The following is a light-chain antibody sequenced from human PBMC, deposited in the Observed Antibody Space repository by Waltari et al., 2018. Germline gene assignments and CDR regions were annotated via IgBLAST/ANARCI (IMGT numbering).Light chain of an antibody. CDR3: ASWDDSLSGYV. J-gene: IGLJ1*01. V-gene: IGLV1-47*01. CDR2: RDN. CDR1: TSNIGGGNF. Sequence: QSLLTQPPSASGTPGQRVIISCLGRTSNIGGGNFVYWYQPVAGAAPKLRISRDNKRPSGVPDRFSGSKSDNSASLAISGLRSEDEADYYCASWDDSLSGYVFGAGTKVTVL.